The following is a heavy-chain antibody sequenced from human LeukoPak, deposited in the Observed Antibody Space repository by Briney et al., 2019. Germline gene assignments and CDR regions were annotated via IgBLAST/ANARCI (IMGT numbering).Heavy chain of an antibody. V-gene: IGHV4-34*01. D-gene: IGHD3-10*01. CDR1: GGSFSGYY. J-gene: IGHJ4*02. CDR3: ARGLPDYGSGSYFFY. CDR2: INHSGST. Sequence: SETLSLTCAVYGGSFSGYYWSWIRQPPGKGLEWIGEINHSGSTNYNPSLKSRVTISVDTSKNQFSLKLSSVTAADTAVYYCARGLPDYGSGSYFFYWGQGTLVTVSS.